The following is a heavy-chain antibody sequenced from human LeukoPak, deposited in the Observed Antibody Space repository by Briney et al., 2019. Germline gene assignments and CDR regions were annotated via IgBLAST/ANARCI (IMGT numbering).Heavy chain of an antibody. D-gene: IGHD3-9*01. J-gene: IGHJ6*03. V-gene: IGHV1-18*01. CDR2: ISAYNGNT. CDR3: ARYFDWAYYYYMDV. Sequence: ASVKASCKASGYTFTSYGFSWVRQAPGQGLEWMGWISAYNGNTNYAQKVQGRVTMTTDTSTSTAYMELRSLRSDDTAVYYCARYFDWAYYYYMDVWGKGTTVTVSS. CDR1: GYTFTSYG.